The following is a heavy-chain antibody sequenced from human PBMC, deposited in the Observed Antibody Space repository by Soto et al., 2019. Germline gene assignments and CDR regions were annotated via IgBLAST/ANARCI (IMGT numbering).Heavy chain of an antibody. J-gene: IGHJ5*02. Sequence: GGSLRLSCAASGFTFSSYGMHWVRQAPGKGLEWVAVIWYDGSNKYYADSVKGRFTISRDNSKNTLYLQMNSLRAEDTAVYYCARETRAAHWFDPWGQGTLVTVSS. D-gene: IGHD6-25*01. CDR2: IWYDGSNK. CDR1: GFTFSSYG. V-gene: IGHV3-33*01. CDR3: ARETRAAHWFDP.